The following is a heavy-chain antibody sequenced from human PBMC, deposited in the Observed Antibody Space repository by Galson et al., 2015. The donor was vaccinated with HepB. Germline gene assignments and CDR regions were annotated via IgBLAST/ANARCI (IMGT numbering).Heavy chain of an antibody. J-gene: IGHJ6*02. D-gene: IGHD3-22*01. V-gene: IGHV3-15*01. Sequence: SLRLSCAASGFTFSNAWMSWVRQAPGKGLEWVGRIKSKTDGGTTDYAAPVKGRFTISRDDSKNTLYLQMNSLRAEDTAVYYCARVMYYYDSSGYYRYYYGMDVWGQGTTVTVSS. CDR2: IKSKTDGGTT. CDR1: GFTFSNAW. CDR3: ARVMYYYDSSGYYRYYYGMDV.